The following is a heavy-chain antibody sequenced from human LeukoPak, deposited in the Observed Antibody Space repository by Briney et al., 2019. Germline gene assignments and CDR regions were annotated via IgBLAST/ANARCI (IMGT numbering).Heavy chain of an antibody. V-gene: IGHV4-59*01. D-gene: IGHD3-22*01. CDR3: ARDLAVLGYFHFDY. CDR2: IHYSGST. J-gene: IGHJ4*02. CDR1: GGSISSYY. Sequence: SETLSLTCTVSGGSISSYYWSWIWQPPGKGLEWIGYIHYSGSTNYNPSLKSRVTISVDTSKNQFSLKLTSVTAADTAVYYCARDLAVLGYFHFDYWGQGTLVTVSS.